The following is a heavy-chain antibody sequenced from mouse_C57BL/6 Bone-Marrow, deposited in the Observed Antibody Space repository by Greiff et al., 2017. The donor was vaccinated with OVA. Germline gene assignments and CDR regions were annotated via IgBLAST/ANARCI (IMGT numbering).Heavy chain of an antibody. D-gene: IGHD1-1*01. Sequence: QVQLKQPGTELVKPGASVKLSCKASGYTFTSYWMHWVKQRPGPGLEWIGNINPSNGGTNYNEKFKSKATLTVDKSSSTAYMQLSSLTSEDSAVYYCARDGLLPAWFAYWGQGTLVTVSA. V-gene: IGHV1-53*01. J-gene: IGHJ3*01. CDR2: INPSNGGT. CDR3: ARDGLLPAWFAY. CDR1: GYTFTSYW.